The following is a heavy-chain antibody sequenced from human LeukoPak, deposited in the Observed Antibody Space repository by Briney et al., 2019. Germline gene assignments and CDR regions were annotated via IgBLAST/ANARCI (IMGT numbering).Heavy chain of an antibody. Sequence: SETLSLTCAVYGGSFSGYYWSWIRQPPGKGLEWIGEINHSGSTNYNPSLKSRVTISVDTSKNQFSLKLSSVTAADTAVYYCASGYSYGWSAFDYWGREPWSPSPQ. J-gene: IGHJ4*02. V-gene: IGHV4-34*01. D-gene: IGHD5-18*01. CDR3: ASGYSYGWSAFDY. CDR2: INHSGST. CDR1: GGSFSGYY.